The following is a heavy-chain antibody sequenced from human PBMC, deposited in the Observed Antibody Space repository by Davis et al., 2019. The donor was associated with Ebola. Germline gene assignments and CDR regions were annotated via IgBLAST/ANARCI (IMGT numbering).Heavy chain of an antibody. V-gene: IGHV4-38-2*01. CDR3: ASGRVPFDY. J-gene: IGHJ4*02. D-gene: IGHD3-10*01. CDR1: GYSISSGYY. CDR2: FYYSGST. Sequence: SETLSLTCAVSGYSISSGYYWGWIRQPPGKGLEWIGSFYYSGSTYYNPSLKSRVPMSVDTSKNQFSLKLSSVTAADTAVYYCASGRVPFDYWGQGTLVTVSS.